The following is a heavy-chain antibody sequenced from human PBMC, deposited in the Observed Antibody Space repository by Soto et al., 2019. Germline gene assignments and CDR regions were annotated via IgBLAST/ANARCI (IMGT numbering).Heavy chain of an antibody. J-gene: IGHJ6*02. D-gene: IGHD3-3*01. CDR1: CGSFSGYY. CDR2: INHSGST. Sequence: SGTLSLTCAVYCGSFSGYYWGWIRQPPGKGLEWVGEINHSGSTNYNPSLKSRVTISVDTPKNQFSLKLSSVTAADTAVYYCARTGLHYDFWSGYSSRHGMDVWGQGTTVTVSS. V-gene: IGHV4-34*01. CDR3: ARTGLHYDFWSGYSSRHGMDV.